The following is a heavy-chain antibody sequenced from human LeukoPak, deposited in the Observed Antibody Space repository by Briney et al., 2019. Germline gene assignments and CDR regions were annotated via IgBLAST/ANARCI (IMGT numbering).Heavy chain of an antibody. Sequence: GGSLRLSCAASGFTVSSNYMSWVRQAPGKGLEWVSVIYSGGSTYYADSVKGRFTISRDNSKNPLYLQMNSLRAADTAVYYCATQQWLAPPPDSWGQGTPVTVSS. CDR2: IYSGGST. V-gene: IGHV3-53*01. D-gene: IGHD6-19*01. CDR1: GFTVSSNY. J-gene: IGHJ4*02. CDR3: ATQQWLAPPPDS.